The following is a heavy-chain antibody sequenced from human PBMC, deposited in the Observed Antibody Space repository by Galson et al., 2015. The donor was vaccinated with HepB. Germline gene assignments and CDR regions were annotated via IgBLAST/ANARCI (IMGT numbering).Heavy chain of an antibody. Sequence: SVKVSCKASGYTFTSYYMHWVRQAPGQGLEWMGIINPSGGSTSYAQKFQGRVTMTRDTSTSTVYMELSSLRSEDTAVYYCASLASWPGSGLGYWGQGTLVTVSS. CDR1: GYTFTSYY. CDR2: INPSGGST. CDR3: ASLASWPGSGLGY. D-gene: IGHD6-19*01. V-gene: IGHV1-46*01. J-gene: IGHJ4*02.